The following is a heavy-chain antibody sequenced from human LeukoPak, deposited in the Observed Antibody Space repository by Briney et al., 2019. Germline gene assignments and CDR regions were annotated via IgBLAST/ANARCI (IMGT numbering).Heavy chain of an antibody. V-gene: IGHV5-51*01. Sequence: GESLKISCKGSGYGFPNYWIAWVRQMPGKGLEWMCIIYPDDSATRYSPSFQGQVTISADKSISTAYLQWSSLKASDTAIYYCARRAGNSGYFSDAFDIWGQGTMVTVSS. CDR1: GYGFPNYW. D-gene: IGHD3-22*01. CDR2: IYPDDSAT. J-gene: IGHJ3*02. CDR3: ARRAGNSGYFSDAFDI.